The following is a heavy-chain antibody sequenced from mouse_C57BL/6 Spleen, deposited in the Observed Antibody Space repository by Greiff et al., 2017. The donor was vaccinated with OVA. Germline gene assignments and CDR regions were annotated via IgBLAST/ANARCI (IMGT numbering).Heavy chain of an antibody. Sequence: QVQLQQSGAELVRPGASVTLSCKASGYTFTDYEMHWVKQTPVHGLEWIGAIDPETGGTAYNQKFKGKAILTADKSSSTAYMELRSLTSEASAVYYFTRSPTVVASFDYWGHGTTLTVSS. CDR3: TRSPTVVASFDY. CDR1: GYTFTDYE. V-gene: IGHV1-15*01. CDR2: IDPETGGT. J-gene: IGHJ2*01. D-gene: IGHD1-1*01.